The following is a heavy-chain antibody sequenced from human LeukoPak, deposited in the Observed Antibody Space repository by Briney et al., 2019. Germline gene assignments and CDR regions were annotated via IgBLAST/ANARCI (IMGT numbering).Heavy chain of an antibody. D-gene: IGHD3-16*02. J-gene: IGHJ4*02. Sequence: GGSLRLSCAASEFSFSSYAMSWVRQAPGKGLEWVSAINGGGGSTYYADSVKGRFTISRDNSKNTLYLQMNSLRAEDTAVYYCAKEGGYGELSSYFDYWGQGTLVTVSS. V-gene: IGHV3-23*01. CDR3: AKEGGYGELSSYFDY. CDR1: EFSFSSYA. CDR2: INGGGGST.